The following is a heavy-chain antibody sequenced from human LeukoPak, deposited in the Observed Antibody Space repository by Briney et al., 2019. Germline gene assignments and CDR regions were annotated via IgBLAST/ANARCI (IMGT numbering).Heavy chain of an antibody. CDR2: ISSSSSYI. CDR1: GFTFSSYS. CDR3: ASGASETMVGL. Sequence: GGSLRLSCAATGFTFSSYSMNWVRQAPGKGLEWVSSISSSSSYIYYADSVKGRLTISRDNAKNSLYLQMNSLRAEDTAVYYCASGASETMVGLWGQGTLVTVSS. J-gene: IGHJ4*02. D-gene: IGHD4/OR15-4a*01. V-gene: IGHV3-21*01.